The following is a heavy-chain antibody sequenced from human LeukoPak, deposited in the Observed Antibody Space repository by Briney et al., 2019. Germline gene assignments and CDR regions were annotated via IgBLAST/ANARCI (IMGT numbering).Heavy chain of an antibody. CDR3: ARSLPVTTVSSLDY. V-gene: IGHV3-30-3*01. Sequence: QPGRSLRLSCAASGVTFSSYAMHWVRQAPGKGLEWVAVISYDGSNKYYADSVKGRFTISRDNSKNTLYLQMNSLRAEDTAVYYCARSLPVTTVSSLDYWGQGTLVTVSS. J-gene: IGHJ4*02. CDR2: ISYDGSNK. D-gene: IGHD4-17*01. CDR1: GVTFSSYA.